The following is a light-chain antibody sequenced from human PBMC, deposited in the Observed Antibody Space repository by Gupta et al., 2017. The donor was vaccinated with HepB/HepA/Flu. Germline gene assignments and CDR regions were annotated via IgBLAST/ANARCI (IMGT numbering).Light chain of an antibody. CDR3: QQYYSSRT. Sequence: DIVMTQSPDSLAVSLGERATINCKPSQSVLHSFNNKNYLAWYQHKPGQPPKLLIYWASTRESGVPDRFSGSGSATDFTLTISSLQAEDVAVYYCQQYYSSRTFGKGTKVEVK. V-gene: IGKV4-1*01. J-gene: IGKJ1*01. CDR1: QSVLHSFNNKNY. CDR2: WAS.